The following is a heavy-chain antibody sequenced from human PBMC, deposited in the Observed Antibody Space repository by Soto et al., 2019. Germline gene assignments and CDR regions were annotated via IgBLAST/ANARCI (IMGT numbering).Heavy chain of an antibody. J-gene: IGHJ6*02. D-gene: IGHD1-26*01. V-gene: IGHV3-23*01. CDR2: ISAGGGSS. CDR1: GFTFSSYA. Sequence: GGSLRLSCAASGFTFSSYAMNWVRQAPGKGLEWVSAISAGGGSSYYADSVKGRFTISRDNSKNTLYLQMNSLRAEDTAVYYCAKPLGATVYYSMGVWGQGTTVTVSS. CDR3: AKPLGATVYYSMGV.